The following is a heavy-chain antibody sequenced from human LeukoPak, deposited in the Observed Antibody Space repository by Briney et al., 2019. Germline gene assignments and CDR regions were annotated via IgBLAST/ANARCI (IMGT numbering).Heavy chain of an antibody. V-gene: IGHV4-30-4*01. CDR2: IYYSGST. Sequence: PSQTLSLTCTVSGGSISSGDYYWSWIRQPPGKGLEWIGYIYYSGSTYYNPSLKSRVTISVDTSKNQFSLKLSSVTAADTAVYYCARDSGYFDWSRYYYYGMDVWGQETTVTVSS. CDR3: ARDSGYFDWSRYYYYGMDV. D-gene: IGHD3-9*01. CDR1: GGSISSGDYY. J-gene: IGHJ6*02.